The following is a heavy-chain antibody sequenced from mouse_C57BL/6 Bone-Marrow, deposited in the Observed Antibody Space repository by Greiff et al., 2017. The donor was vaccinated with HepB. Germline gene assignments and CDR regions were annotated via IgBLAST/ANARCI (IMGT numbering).Heavy chain of an antibody. CDR2: IDTENGDT. V-gene: IGHV14-4*01. J-gene: IGHJ2*01. D-gene: IGHD2-1*01. CDR1: GFNIKDDY. Sequence: VQLQQSGAELVRPGASVKLSCTASGFNIKDDYMHWVKQRPEQGLEWIGWIDTENGDTEYASKFQGKATITADTSSNTAYLQLSSLTSEDTAVYYCTFYGNYPYFDYWGQGTTLTVSS. CDR3: TFYGNYPYFDY.